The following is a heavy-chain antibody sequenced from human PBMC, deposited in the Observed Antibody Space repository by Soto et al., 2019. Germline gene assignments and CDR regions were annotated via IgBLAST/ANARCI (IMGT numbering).Heavy chain of an antibody. J-gene: IGHJ3*02. CDR1: GGSISSGGYS. CDR3: ASQGPFGAFDI. V-gene: IGHV4-30-2*01. CDR2: VYHSGST. Sequence: SETLSLTCAVSGGSISSGGYSWSWIRQPPGKGLEWIGYVYHSGSTYYNPSLKSRVTISVDRSKNQFSLKLSSVTAADTAVYCCASQGPFGAFDIWGQGTMVTVSS. D-gene: IGHD3-10*01.